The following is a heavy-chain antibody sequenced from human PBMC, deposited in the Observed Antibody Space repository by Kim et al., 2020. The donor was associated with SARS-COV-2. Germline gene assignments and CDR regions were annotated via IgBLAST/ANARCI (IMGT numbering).Heavy chain of an antibody. J-gene: IGHJ4*02. Sequence: RYKYYADTVKGRLTISRDNSKNALYLQMNSLRAEDTAVYYCARDIELGHNWGQGTLVTVSS. CDR2: RYK. V-gene: IGHV3-30*01. D-gene: IGHD3-16*01. CDR3: ARDIELGHN.